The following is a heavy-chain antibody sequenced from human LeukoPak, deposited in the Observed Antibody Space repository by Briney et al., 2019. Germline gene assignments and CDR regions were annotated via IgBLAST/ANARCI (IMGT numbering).Heavy chain of an antibody. Sequence: GGSLRLSCAASGFIVSSNYMSWVRQAPGKGLEWVSVIYNDGRTYYADSVKGRFTISRDNSKNTLYLQMNSLRADDTAMYYCARDPSGYSNALDIWGQGTMVSVSS. CDR1: GFIVSSNY. CDR2: IYNDGRT. D-gene: IGHD3-22*01. V-gene: IGHV3-53*01. J-gene: IGHJ3*02. CDR3: ARDPSGYSNALDI.